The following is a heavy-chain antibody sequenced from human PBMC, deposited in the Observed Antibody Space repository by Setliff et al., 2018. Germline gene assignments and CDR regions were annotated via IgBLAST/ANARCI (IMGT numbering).Heavy chain of an antibody. Sequence: PSETLSLTCTVSGGSINSGGFYWSWLRQPAGKRLEWIGHFYSSGATDYNLSLKSRVTISLDTSKNQFSLKLTSVTAADTAVYFCARESATLGEFPPYYFDYWGQGIPVTVSS. CDR3: ARESATLGEFPPYYFDY. V-gene: IGHV4-61*09. CDR2: FYSSGAT. CDR1: GGSINSGGFY. D-gene: IGHD3-10*01. J-gene: IGHJ4*02.